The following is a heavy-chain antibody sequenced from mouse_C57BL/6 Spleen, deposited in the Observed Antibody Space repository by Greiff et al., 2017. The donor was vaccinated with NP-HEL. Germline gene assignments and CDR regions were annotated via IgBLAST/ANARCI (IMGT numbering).Heavy chain of an antibody. CDR1: GYTFTSYW. V-gene: IGHV1-72*01. Sequence: QVQLQQPGAELVKPGASVKLSCKASGYTFTSYWMHWVKQRPGRGLEWIGRIDPNSGGTKYNEKFKSKDTLTVDKPSSTAYMQLSSLTAEDSAVYYCASRGDDDYDGDYFDYWGQGTTLTVSS. D-gene: IGHD2-4*01. J-gene: IGHJ2*01. CDR3: ASRGDDDYDGDYFDY. CDR2: IDPNSGGT.